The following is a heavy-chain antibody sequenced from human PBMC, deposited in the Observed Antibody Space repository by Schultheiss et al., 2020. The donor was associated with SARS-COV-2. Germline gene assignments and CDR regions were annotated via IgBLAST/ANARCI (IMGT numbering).Heavy chain of an antibody. Sequence: SVKVSCKASGGTFSSYAISWVRQAPGQGLEWMGGIIPIFGTANYAQKFQGRVTITADESTSTAYMELSSLRSEDTAVYYCARDWGGWYAEYFQHWGQGTLVTVSS. CDR2: IIPIFGTA. CDR1: GGTFSSYA. J-gene: IGHJ1*01. V-gene: IGHV1-69*13. D-gene: IGHD6-19*01. CDR3: ARDWGGWYAEYFQH.